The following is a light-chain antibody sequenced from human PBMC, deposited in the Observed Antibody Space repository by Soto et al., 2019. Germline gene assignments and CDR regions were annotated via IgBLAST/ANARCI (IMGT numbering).Light chain of an antibody. J-gene: IGKJ1*01. CDR2: EAS. CDR3: QQYSTYPWT. CDR1: QSISSW. V-gene: IGKV1-5*03. Sequence: DIQMTQSPSTMSASVGDRVTITCRASQSISSWLAWYQQKPGKAPKLLIYEASSLASGVPSKFSGSGSGTEFTLTISSLQPDDFATYYCQQYSTYPWTFGQGTKVELK.